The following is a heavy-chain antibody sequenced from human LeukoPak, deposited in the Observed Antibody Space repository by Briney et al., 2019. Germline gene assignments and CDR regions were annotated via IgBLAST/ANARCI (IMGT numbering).Heavy chain of an antibody. D-gene: IGHD3-10*01. CDR1: GGSFSDYY. CDR2: INHSGST. Sequence: IPSETLSLTCAVYGGSFSDYYWSWIRQPPGKGLEWIGEINHSGSTNYNPSLKSRVTVSVDRSKNQFSLKLSSVTAADTALYYCARHSNRLFGDLLVPGRKRAGTRFDYWGQGTLVTVSS. J-gene: IGHJ4*02. V-gene: IGHV4-34*01. CDR3: ARHSNRLFGDLLVPGRKRAGTRFDY.